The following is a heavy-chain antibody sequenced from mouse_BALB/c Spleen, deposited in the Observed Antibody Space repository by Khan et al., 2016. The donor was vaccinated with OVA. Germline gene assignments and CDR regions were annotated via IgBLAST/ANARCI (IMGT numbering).Heavy chain of an antibody. CDR3: ARPPFFSYVMVY. J-gene: IGHJ4*01. V-gene: IGHV9-3-1*01. CDR2: INTYTGEP. Sequence: QVQLKQSGPELKKPGETVKISCKASGYTFKNHGMNWVKQAPGKGLQWMGWINTYTGEPTYVEDFKGRFAFSLETSASTAYLQINNLKNEDTATYFCARPPFFSYVMVYWGQGTSVTVSS. CDR1: GYTFKNHG.